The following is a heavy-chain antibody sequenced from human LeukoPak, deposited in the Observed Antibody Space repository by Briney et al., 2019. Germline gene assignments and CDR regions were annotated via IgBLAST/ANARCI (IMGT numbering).Heavy chain of an antibody. CDR2: ISAYNGNT. Sequence: VSVKVSCKASGYTFTSYGISWVRQAPGQGLEWMGWISAYNGNTNYAQKLQGRVTMTTDTSTSTAYMELRSLRSDDTAVYYCARDFWSGYYVSYYYYYMDVWGKGTTVTVSS. D-gene: IGHD3-3*01. CDR3: ARDFWSGYYVSYYYYYMDV. CDR1: GYTFTSYG. J-gene: IGHJ6*03. V-gene: IGHV1-18*01.